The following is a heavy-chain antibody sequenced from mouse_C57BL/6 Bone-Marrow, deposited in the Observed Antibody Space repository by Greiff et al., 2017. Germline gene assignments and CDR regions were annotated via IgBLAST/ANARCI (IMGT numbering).Heavy chain of an antibody. V-gene: IGHV5-17*01. CDR1: GFTFSDYG. CDR2: ISSGSSTI. CDR3: ARGGTVVATGAMDY. J-gene: IGHJ4*01. Sequence: EVKLMESGGGLVKPGGSLKLSCAASGFTFSDYGMHWVRQAPEQGLEWVAYISSGSSTINYAATVKGRFTISRDNAKNTLFLQMTSLRSEDAAMYYCARGGTVVATGAMDYWGQGTSVTVSS. D-gene: IGHD1-1*01.